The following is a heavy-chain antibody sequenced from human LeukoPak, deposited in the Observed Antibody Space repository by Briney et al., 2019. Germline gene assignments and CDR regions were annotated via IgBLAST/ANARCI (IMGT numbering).Heavy chain of an antibody. CDR1: GGSISTHS. V-gene: IGHV4-4*07. CDR3: ARGGQHLWPAYFDY. Sequence: SETLSLTCTVSGGSISTHSWSWIRQSAGKGLEWIGRIYISGSTDYNPSLKSRVTMSVDTSKNQFSLKLSPVTAADTAVYYCARGGQHLWPAYFDYWGQGTLVTVSP. D-gene: IGHD5-18*01. J-gene: IGHJ4*02. CDR2: IYISGST.